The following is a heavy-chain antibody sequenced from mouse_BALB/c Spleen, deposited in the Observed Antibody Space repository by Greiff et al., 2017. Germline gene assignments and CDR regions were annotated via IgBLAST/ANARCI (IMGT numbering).Heavy chain of an antibody. D-gene: IGHD1-1*01. CDR3: ARGYYGSP. J-gene: IGHJ3*01. CDR1: GFTFSSYA. Sequence: DVQLVESGGGLVKPGGSLKLSCAASGFTFSSYAMSWVRQTPEKRLEWVASISSGGSTYYPDSVKGRFTISRDNARNILYLQMSSLRSEDTAMYYCARGYYGSPWGQGTLVTVSA. CDR2: ISSGGST. V-gene: IGHV5-6-5*01.